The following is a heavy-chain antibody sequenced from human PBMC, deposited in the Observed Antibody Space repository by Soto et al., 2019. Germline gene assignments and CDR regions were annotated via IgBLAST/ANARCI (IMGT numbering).Heavy chain of an antibody. D-gene: IGHD2-15*01. CDR3: ARGVAGWTDAFDI. V-gene: IGHV3-7*01. CDR2: IKQDGSEK. J-gene: IGHJ3*02. Sequence: GGSLRLSCAASGLTFSSYWMSWVRQAPGKGLEWVANIKQDGSEKYYVDSVKGRFTISRDNAKNSLYLQMNSLRAEDTAVYYCARGVAGWTDAFDIWGQGTMVTVSS. CDR1: GLTFSSYW.